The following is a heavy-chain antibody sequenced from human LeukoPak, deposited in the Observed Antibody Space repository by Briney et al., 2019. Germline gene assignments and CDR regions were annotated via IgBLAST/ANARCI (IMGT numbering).Heavy chain of an antibody. J-gene: IGHJ2*01. V-gene: IGHV4-34*01. D-gene: IGHD2-2*01. CDR1: GGSFSGYY. Sequence: PSETLSLTCAVYGGSFSGYYWSWIRHPPGKGLEWIGEINHSGSTNYNPSLKSRVTISVDTSKNQFSLKLSSVTAADTAVYYCARIAPYCSSTSRYPRMNHWYFDLWGRGTLVTVSS. CDR3: ARIAPYCSSTSRYPRMNHWYFDL. CDR2: INHSGST.